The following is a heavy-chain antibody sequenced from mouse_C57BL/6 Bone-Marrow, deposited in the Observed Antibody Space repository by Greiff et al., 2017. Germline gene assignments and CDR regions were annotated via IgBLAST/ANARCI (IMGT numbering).Heavy chain of an antibody. Sequence: QVPLQQPGAELVKPGASVKMSCKASGYTFTSYWITWVKQRPGQGLEWIGDIYPGSGSTNYNEKFKSKATLTVDTSSSTAYMQLSSLTSEDSAFYYCASHYDSNYWDFDFWGTGTTVTVSS. CDR1: GYTFTSYW. V-gene: IGHV1-55*01. D-gene: IGHD1-1*01. J-gene: IGHJ1*03. CDR3: ASHYDSNYWDFDF. CDR2: IYPGSGST.